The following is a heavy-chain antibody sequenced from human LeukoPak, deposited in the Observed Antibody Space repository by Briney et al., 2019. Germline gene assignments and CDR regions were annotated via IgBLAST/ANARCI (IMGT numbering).Heavy chain of an antibody. J-gene: IGHJ6*03. CDR3: ASNTQRWELGTDYYYYYMDV. D-gene: IGHD1-26*01. CDR2: IIPIFGTA. CDR1: GGTFSSYA. V-gene: IGHV1-69*05. Sequence: GASVKVSCKASGGTFSSYAISWVRQAPGQGLEWMGGIIPIFGTANYAQKFQGRVTITTDESTSTAYMELSSLRSEDTAVYYCASNTQRWELGTDYYYYYMDVWGKGTTVTVSS.